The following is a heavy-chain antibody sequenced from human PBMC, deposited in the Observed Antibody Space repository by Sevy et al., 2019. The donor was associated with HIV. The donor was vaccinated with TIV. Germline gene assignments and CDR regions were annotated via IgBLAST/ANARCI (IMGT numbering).Heavy chain of an antibody. CDR3: ARDSGEQQPFYDMDV. CDR2: ISYDGSNK. Sequence: GGSLRLSCAASGFTFSSYAMHWVRQAPGKGLEWVAVISYDGSNKYYADSVKGRFTISRDNSKNTLYLQMNSLRAEDTAVYYSARDSGEQQPFYDMDVWGQGTTVTVSS. CDR1: GFTFSSYA. D-gene: IGHD6-13*01. J-gene: IGHJ6*02. V-gene: IGHV3-30-3*01.